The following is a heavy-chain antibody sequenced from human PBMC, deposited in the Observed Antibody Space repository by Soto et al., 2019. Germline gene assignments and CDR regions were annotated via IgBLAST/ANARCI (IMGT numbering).Heavy chain of an antibody. CDR3: ARAQRNVLRCFESPTVSIYYYYGMDV. Sequence: SETPSLTFTVSVGSISSSSYDWGWIRHPPWKGLEWIGSIYYSGSTYYNPSLKSRVTISVDTSKNQFSLKLSSVNAADTAVYYCARAQRNVLRCFESPTVSIYYYYGMDVCSKGTTGTVSA. CDR2: IYYSGST. CDR1: VGSISSSSYD. D-gene: IGHD3-9*01. V-gene: IGHV4-39*07. J-gene: IGHJ6*04.